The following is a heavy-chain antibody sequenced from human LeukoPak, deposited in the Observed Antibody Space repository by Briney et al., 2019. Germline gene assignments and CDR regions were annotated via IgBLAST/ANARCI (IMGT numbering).Heavy chain of an antibody. CDR2: IYYSGSA. J-gene: IGHJ4*02. CDR1: GGSISSYY. CDR3: AGGSNYYFDY. D-gene: IGHD1-26*01. V-gene: IGHV4-59*01. Sequence: SESLTLTCTAPGGSISSYYWSWIRQPPGKGLEWIGYIYYSGSAHYDPSLKSRVTISIDTSKNKFSLKVRSVTAADRAIFCCAGGSNYYFDYWGEGTLVTVS.